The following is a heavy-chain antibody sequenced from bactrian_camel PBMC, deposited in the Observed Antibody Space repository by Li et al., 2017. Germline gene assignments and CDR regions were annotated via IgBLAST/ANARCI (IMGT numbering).Heavy chain of an antibody. CDR1: GFTFSSYG. J-gene: IGHJ4*01. CDR3: AAGTASSLHMAVTSQLCPVPGGSAVLQDASTQGEIF. CDR2: ITSGYVT. V-gene: IGHV3S40*01. Sequence: VESGGGSVQSGGSLRLSCAASGFTFSSYGLSWVRQAPGKGLEWISDITSGYVTYYADSVKGRFTISQDNAKGTVCLVMNDLKPEDTSVYYCAAGTASSLHMAVTSQLCPVPGGSAVLQDASTQGEIFWGQGTQVTVS. D-gene: IGHD3*01.